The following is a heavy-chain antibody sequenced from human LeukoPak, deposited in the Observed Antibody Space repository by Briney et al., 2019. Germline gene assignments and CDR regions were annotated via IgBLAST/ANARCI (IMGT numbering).Heavy chain of an antibody. CDR1: GFTFSSYG. CDR3: ARMVYNSGSLTNSFDP. CDR2: IWYEGSNK. V-gene: IGHV3-33*01. D-gene: IGHD3-10*01. J-gene: IGHJ5*02. Sequence: GGSLRLSCAASGFTFSSYGMHWVRQAPGKGLEWVAVIWYEGSNKYYADSVKGRFTISRDNSKNTLYLQMNSLRAEDTAVYYCARMVYNSGSLTNSFDPWGQGTLVTVSS.